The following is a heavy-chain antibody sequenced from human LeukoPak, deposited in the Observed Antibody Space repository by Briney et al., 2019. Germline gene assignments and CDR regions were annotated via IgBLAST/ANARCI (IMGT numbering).Heavy chain of an antibody. CDR2: ISSSSSYI. J-gene: IGHJ4*02. Sequence: GGSLRLSCVASGFSFSVYAMSWVRQAPGKGLEWVSSISSSSSYIYYADSVKGRFTISRDNAKNSLYLQMNSLRAEDTAVYYCARKVGATHFDYWGQGTLVTVSS. CDR1: GFSFSVYA. V-gene: IGHV3-21*01. D-gene: IGHD1-26*01. CDR3: ARKVGATHFDY.